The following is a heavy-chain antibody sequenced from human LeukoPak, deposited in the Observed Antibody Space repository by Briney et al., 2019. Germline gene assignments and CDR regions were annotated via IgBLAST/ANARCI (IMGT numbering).Heavy chain of an antibody. CDR2: IDTNTGNP. CDR3: ANCYDSSGFFAY. Sequence: ASVKVSCKASGYTFTNYFMHWVRQAPGQGLEYMGWIDTNTGNPTYAQGFTGRFVFSLDTSVSTAYLQISSLKAEDSAIYFCANCYDSSGFFAYWGQGTLVTVSS. D-gene: IGHD3-22*01. J-gene: IGHJ4*02. CDR1: GYTFTNYF. V-gene: IGHV7-4-1*02.